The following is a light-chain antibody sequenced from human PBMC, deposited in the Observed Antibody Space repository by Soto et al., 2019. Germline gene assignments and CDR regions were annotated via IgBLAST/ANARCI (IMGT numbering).Light chain of an antibody. CDR3: NSYTTSKTGV. CDR2: DVS. CDR1: SSDVGSYNH. V-gene: IGLV2-14*01. Sequence: QSALTQPASVSGSPGQSITISCTGTSSDVGSYNHVSWYQQYPGKAPKLMIYDVSIRPSGVSNRFSGSKSGNTASLTISGLQAEDEADYYCNSYTTSKTGVFGTGTKVTVL. J-gene: IGLJ1*01.